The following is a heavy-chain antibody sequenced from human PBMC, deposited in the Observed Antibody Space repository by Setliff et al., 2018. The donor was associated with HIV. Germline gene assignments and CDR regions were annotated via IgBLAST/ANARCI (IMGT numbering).Heavy chain of an antibody. D-gene: IGHD1-1*01. Sequence: GASVKVSCKAIGYMILGYKMSWVRQAPGQGLEWIGRISPDNGAAEYAPKFQGRVRMTLDTSISTAYLEIPRLTSDDAAVYYCARPRVFDSFDVWGQGTMVT. CDR2: ISPDNGAA. V-gene: IGHV1-2*06. CDR3: ARPRVFDSFDV. J-gene: IGHJ3*01. CDR1: GYMILGYK.